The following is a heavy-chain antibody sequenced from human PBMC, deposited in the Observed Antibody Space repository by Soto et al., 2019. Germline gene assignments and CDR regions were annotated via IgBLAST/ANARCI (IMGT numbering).Heavy chain of an antibody. CDR1: GLTFSDYG. Sequence: GGSLRLSCVVSGLTFSDYGFHWFRQSPGKGLEWVPAISGDGTIVYYAGSVRGRFTISRDNSKNTLYLQMNSLRVEDTAVYYCAKIGSSSSVSLPLVLLDYWGQGALVTVSS. CDR2: ISGDGTIV. CDR3: AKIGSSSSVSLPLVLLDY. V-gene: IGHV3-30*18. D-gene: IGHD6-6*01. J-gene: IGHJ4*02.